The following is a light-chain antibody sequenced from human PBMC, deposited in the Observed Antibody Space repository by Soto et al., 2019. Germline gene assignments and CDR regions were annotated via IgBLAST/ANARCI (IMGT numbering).Light chain of an antibody. Sequence: DIQMTQSPSTLSASVGDRVTITCRASHSISTYLAWYQQKPGKAPKLLIYKASSLESGVPSRFSGSGSGTEFTLTISSLQPDDFATYYCQQYNSYRWTFGLGTKVE. V-gene: IGKV1-5*03. CDR2: KAS. CDR3: QQYNSYRWT. CDR1: HSISTY. J-gene: IGKJ1*01.